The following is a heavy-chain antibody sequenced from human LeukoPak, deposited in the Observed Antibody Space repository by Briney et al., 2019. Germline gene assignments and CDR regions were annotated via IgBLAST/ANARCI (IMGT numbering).Heavy chain of an antibody. Sequence: GGSLRLSCAASGFSFDDYAMHWVRQALGKGLEWVSGISWNSDDIGYADSVKGRFTISRDNAKNSLYLQMNSLSPEDTALYYCAKGTRILDYWGQGTLVTVSS. D-gene: IGHD3-9*01. CDR1: GFSFDDYA. CDR2: ISWNSDDI. V-gene: IGHV3-9*01. J-gene: IGHJ4*02. CDR3: AKGTRILDY.